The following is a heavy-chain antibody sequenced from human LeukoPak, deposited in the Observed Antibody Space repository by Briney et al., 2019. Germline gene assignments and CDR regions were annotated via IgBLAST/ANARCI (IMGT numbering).Heavy chain of an antibody. CDR1: GFTFSNYI. CDR3: ARGVAYSGYDCGY. CDR2: ISSSSSYI. D-gene: IGHD5-12*01. V-gene: IGHV3-21*01. Sequence: GGSLRLSCAASGFTFSNYIMNWVRQAPGKGLEWVSTISSSSSYIHYADSVKGRFTISRDNAKNSLYLQMNSLRAEDTAVYYCARGVAYSGYDCGYWGQGTLVTVSS. J-gene: IGHJ4*02.